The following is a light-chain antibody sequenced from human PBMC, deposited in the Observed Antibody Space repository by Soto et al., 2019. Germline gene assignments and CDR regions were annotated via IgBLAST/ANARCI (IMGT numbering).Light chain of an antibody. CDR2: AAS. V-gene: IGKV1-17*03. CDR1: QTISTW. CDR3: LQHNNYPPT. Sequence: DIQVTQSPPTLSASVGDRVTITCRASQTISTWMAWFQQKPGKAPKRLIYAASNLQSGVPSRFSGSGSGTDFTLTISSLQPEDFATYFCLQHNNYPPTFGQGTKVDIK. J-gene: IGKJ1*01.